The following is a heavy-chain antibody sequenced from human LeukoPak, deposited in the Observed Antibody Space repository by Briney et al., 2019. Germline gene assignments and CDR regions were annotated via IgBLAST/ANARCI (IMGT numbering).Heavy chain of an antibody. Sequence: ASVKVSCKASGYTFTSYDINWVKQATGQGLEWMGWMNPNSGNTGYAQKFQGRVTITRNTSISTAYMELSSLRSEDTAVYYCARGVVDTAMVPYYYMDVWGKGTTVTVSS. J-gene: IGHJ6*03. CDR1: GYTFTSYD. D-gene: IGHD5-18*01. V-gene: IGHV1-8*03. CDR3: ARGVVDTAMVPYYYMDV. CDR2: MNPNSGNT.